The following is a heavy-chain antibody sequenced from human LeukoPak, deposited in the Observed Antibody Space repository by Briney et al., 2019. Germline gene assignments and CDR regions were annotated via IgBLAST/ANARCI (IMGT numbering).Heavy chain of an antibody. D-gene: IGHD3-10*01. CDR1: GYTFTSYD. J-gene: IGHJ4*02. CDR3: ASIRRDYYGSGSYSDY. CDR2: MNPNSGST. Sequence: AASVKVSCKASGYTFTSYDINWVRQATGQGLEWMGWMNPNSGSTGYAQKFQGRVTMTRNTSINTAYMELSSLRSEDTAVYYCASIRRDYYGSGSYSDYWGQGTLVTVSS. V-gene: IGHV1-8*01.